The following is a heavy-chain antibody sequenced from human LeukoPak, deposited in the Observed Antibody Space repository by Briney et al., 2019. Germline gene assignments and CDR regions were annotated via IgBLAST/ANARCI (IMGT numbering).Heavy chain of an antibody. J-gene: IGHJ4*01. Sequence: ASETLSLTCTVSGGSISSYYWSWIRQPAGKGLEWIGRIYTSGSTNYNPSLKSRVTISVDTSKNQFSLKPTSVTAADTAVYYCAKYAKVGPVAPGLDYWGRGALVTVSS. D-gene: IGHD6-19*01. CDR1: GGSISSYY. CDR2: IYTSGST. V-gene: IGHV4-4*07. CDR3: AKYAKVGPVAPGLDY.